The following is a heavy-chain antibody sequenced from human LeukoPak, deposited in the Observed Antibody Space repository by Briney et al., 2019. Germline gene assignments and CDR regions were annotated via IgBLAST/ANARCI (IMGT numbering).Heavy chain of an antibody. D-gene: IGHD3-22*01. Sequence: SETLSLTCSVSGASVSDYYCNWIRQRPGKGLEWIGYVYNSGITNYNPSLRSRVTISVDTSKNQFSLKLNSVTAADTAVYYCARVRLSSGCSNWGQGTLVTVSS. V-gene: IGHV4-59*02. J-gene: IGHJ4*02. CDR2: VYNSGIT. CDR3: ARVRLSSGCSN. CDR1: GASVSDYY.